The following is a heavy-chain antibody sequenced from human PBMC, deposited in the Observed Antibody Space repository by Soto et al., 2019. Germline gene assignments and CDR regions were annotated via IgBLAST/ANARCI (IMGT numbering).Heavy chain of an antibody. Sequence: PGGSLRLSCAASGFTFSSYAMHWVRQAPGKGLEWVAVISYDGSNKYYADSVKGRFTISRDNSKNTLYLQMNSLRAEDTAVYYCAREGVTGTLYYYYGMDVWGQGTTVTVSS. CDR1: GFTFSSYA. CDR2: ISYDGSNK. D-gene: IGHD1-7*01. V-gene: IGHV3-30-3*01. CDR3: AREGVTGTLYYYYGMDV. J-gene: IGHJ6*02.